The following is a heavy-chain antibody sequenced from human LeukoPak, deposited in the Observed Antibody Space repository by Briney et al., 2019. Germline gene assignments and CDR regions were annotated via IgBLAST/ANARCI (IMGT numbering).Heavy chain of an antibody. D-gene: IGHD6-19*01. CDR3: AKPFNSGWSWARGNDY. CDR1: GFTFNSYA. Sequence: GGSLRLSCAASGFTFNSYAMSWVRQAPGKGLERVSAISISGGTTSYADSVKGRFTISRDNSKNTLYLQMNSLRAEDTAVYYCAKPFNSGWSWARGNDYWGQGTLVTVSS. J-gene: IGHJ4*02. V-gene: IGHV3-23*01. CDR2: ISISGGTT.